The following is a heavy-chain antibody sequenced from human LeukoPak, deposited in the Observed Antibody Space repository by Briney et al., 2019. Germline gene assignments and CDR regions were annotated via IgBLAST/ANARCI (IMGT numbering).Heavy chain of an antibody. J-gene: IGHJ3*01. V-gene: IGHV1-24*01. CDR1: GYIVAELS. Sequence: ASVKVSCKVSGYIVAELSIHWVRQAPGKGLEWMGGFDREDGETLYAQKFEGRVTMTEATPTNTVFMELSSLTADDTAVYFCARDLVGPPSGAFDLWCQGTMVTVSS. CDR2: FDREDGET. CDR3: ARDLVGPPSGAFDL. D-gene: IGHD1-26*01.